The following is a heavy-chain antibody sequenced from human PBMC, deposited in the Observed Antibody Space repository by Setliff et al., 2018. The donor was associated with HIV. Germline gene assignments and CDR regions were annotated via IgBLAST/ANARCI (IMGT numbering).Heavy chain of an antibody. CDR1: GGSISNSNYF. V-gene: IGHV4-39*02. CDR3: ARAFSGRYFWSGYYTGPDPKGENAFDI. CDR2: IYSSGST. Sequence: PSETLSLTCTVSGGSISNSNYFWDWLRQPPGKGLEWIGRIYSSGSTYYQPSLQGRVSMSLDSSKNHFSLSLRYVTAADTAVYYCARAFSGRYFWSGYYTGPDPKGENAFDIWGQGTMVTVSS. J-gene: IGHJ3*02. D-gene: IGHD3-3*01.